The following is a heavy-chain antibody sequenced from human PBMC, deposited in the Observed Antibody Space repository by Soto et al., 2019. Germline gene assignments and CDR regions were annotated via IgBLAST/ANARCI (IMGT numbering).Heavy chain of an antibody. J-gene: IGHJ5*02. CDR1: GASISGYH. V-gene: IGHV4-59*08. CDR2: ISYSGAT. Sequence: PSETLSLTCTVSGASISGYHWSWIRQLPGKGLECLGYISYSGATNYNPSLKSRVTMSVDTSKNQFSLQLNSVTAADTAVYYCARSVDPWGQGTLVTVSS. CDR3: ARSVDP.